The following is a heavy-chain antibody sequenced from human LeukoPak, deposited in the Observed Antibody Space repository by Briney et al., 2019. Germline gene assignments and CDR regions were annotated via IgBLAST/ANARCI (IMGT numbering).Heavy chain of an antibody. Sequence: SKTLSLTCTVSGGSISSYYWSWIRQPPGKGLEWIGYIYYSGSTNYNPSLKSRVTISVDTSKNQFSLKLSSVTAADTAVYYCARLPGGYDYIWGSYRPGWAFDIWGQGTMVTVSS. V-gene: IGHV4-59*01. CDR3: ARLPGGYDYIWGSYRPGWAFDI. D-gene: IGHD3-16*02. J-gene: IGHJ3*02. CDR2: IYYSGST. CDR1: GGSISSYY.